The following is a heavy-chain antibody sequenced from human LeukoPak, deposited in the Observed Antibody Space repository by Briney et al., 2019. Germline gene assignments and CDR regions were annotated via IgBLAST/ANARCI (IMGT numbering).Heavy chain of an antibody. V-gene: IGHV3-23*01. CDR3: AKDDSYSSGWHERYYYYYYGMDV. CDR1: EFDFSSHA. D-gene: IGHD6-19*01. Sequence: GGSLRLSCAASEFDFSSHAMTWVRQAPGKGLEWVSAISISGSKTYYADSVKGRFTISRDNSKNTLYLQMNSLRAEDTAVHYCAKDDSYSSGWHERYYYYYYGMDVWGQGTTVTVSS. CDR2: ISISGSKT. J-gene: IGHJ6*02.